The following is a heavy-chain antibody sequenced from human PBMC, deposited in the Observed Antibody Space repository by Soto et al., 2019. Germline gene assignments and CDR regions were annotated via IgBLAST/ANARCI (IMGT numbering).Heavy chain of an antibody. D-gene: IGHD2-8*01. V-gene: IGHV3-23*01. J-gene: IGHJ6*02. CDR3: AKVGYGRHCTNGVCYTGNYYYGMDV. CDR1: GFTFSSYA. CDR2: ISGSGGST. Sequence: GGSLRLSCAASGFTFSSYAMSWVRQAPGEGLEWVSAISGSGGSTYYADSVKGRFTISRVNSKNTLYLQMNSLRAEDTAVSYSAKVGYGRHCTNGVCYTGNYYYGMDVWGQGTTVTVSS.